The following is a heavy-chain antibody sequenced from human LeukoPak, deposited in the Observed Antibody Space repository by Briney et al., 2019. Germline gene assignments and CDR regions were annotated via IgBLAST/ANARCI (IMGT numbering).Heavy chain of an antibody. CDR3: ARDPTYYYDSSGYIPGFDY. Sequence: GGSLRLSCAASGFTFSSYGMHWVRQAPGKGLEWVAVIWYDGSNKYYADSVKGRFTISRDNSKNTLYLQMNSLRAEDTAVYYCARDPTYYYDSSGYIPGFDYWGQGTLVTVSS. D-gene: IGHD3-22*01. J-gene: IGHJ4*02. CDR2: IWYDGSNK. CDR1: GFTFSSYG. V-gene: IGHV3-33*01.